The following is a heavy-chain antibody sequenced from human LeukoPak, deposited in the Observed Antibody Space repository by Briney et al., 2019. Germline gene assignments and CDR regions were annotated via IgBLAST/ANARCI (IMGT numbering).Heavy chain of an antibody. CDR3: ASHHCSSTSCYTRYYGMDV. CDR1: GYTFTSYY. J-gene: IGHJ6*02. CDR2: INPSGGST. D-gene: IGHD2-2*02. Sequence: ASVKVSCKASGYTFTSYYTHWVRQAPGQGLEWMGIINPSGGSTSYAQKFQGRVTMTRDTSTSTVYMELSSLRSEDTAVYYCASHHCSSTSCYTRYYGMDVWGQGTTVTVSS. V-gene: IGHV1-46*01.